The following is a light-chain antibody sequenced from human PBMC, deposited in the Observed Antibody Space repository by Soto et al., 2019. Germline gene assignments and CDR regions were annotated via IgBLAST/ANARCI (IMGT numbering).Light chain of an antibody. V-gene: IGKV3-15*01. J-gene: IGKJ2*01. Sequence: EIVMTQSPGTLSVSPGERATLSCRASQSVSSNLAWYQQKPGQAPRLLIYGASTRATGIPARFSGSGSGTEFTLTISSLQSEDFAVYYCQQYNNWLQYTFGQGTKLEIK. CDR1: QSVSSN. CDR2: GAS. CDR3: QQYNNWLQYT.